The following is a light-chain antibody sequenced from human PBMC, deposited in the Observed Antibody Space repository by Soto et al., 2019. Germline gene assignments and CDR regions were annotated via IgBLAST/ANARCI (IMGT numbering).Light chain of an antibody. CDR2: GAS. CDR3: QEYNTWPWT. V-gene: IGKV3-15*01. CDR1: ETVSNN. Sequence: EIVMTQSPATLSVSPGERATLSCRASETVSNNLAWYQQKLGQAPRVLIYGASTRATGIPARFTGSGSGTEFILTITSLQSEDSAVYYCQEYNTWPWTFGQGTKVDIK. J-gene: IGKJ1*01.